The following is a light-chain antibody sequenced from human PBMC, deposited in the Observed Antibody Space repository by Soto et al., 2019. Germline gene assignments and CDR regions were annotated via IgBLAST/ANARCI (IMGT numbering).Light chain of an antibody. V-gene: IGKV3D-7*01. CDR2: GAS. J-gene: IGKJ4*01. CDR1: QSVRSSY. Sequence: PGERVTLSCRASQSVRSSYLTWYQQKPGQAPRLLLYGASTRATSIPARFSGSGSGTDFTLTISSLQPEDFAVYYCQQDYNLLTFGGGTKVEIK. CDR3: QQDYNLLT.